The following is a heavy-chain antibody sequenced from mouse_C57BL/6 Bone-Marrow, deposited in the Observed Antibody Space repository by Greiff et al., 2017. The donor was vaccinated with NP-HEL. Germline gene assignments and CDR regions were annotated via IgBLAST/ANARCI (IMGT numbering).Heavy chain of an antibody. D-gene: IGHD2-3*01. CDR2: IDPSDSET. CDR3: ARWSDGYFSMDY. V-gene: IGHV1-52*01. CDR1: GYTFTSYW. Sequence: QVQLQQPGAELVRPGSSVKLSCKASGYTFTSYWMHWVKQRPIQGLEWIGKIDPSDSETHYNQKFKDKATLTVDKSSSTAYMQLSSLTSEDSAVYYCARWSDGYFSMDYWGQGTSVTVSS. J-gene: IGHJ4*01.